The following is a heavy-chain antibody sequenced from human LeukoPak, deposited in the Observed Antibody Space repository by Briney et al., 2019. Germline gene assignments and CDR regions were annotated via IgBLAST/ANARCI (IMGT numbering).Heavy chain of an antibody. D-gene: IGHD6-13*01. J-gene: IGHJ4*02. CDR3: VGSWCYYNRFTFDY. CDR1: GGSFSGYY. CDR2: ISHSGST. Sequence: PSETLSLTCAVYGGSFSGYYWSWIRQPPGKGLEWIGEISHSGSTNYNPSLKSRVTISVDTSKNQFSLKLSSVTAADTAVYYCVGSWCYYNRFTFDYWGQGTLVTVSS. V-gene: IGHV4-34*01.